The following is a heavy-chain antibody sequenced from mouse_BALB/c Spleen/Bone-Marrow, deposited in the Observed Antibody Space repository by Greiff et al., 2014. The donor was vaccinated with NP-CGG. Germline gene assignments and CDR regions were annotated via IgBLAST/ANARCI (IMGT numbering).Heavy chain of an antibody. J-gene: IGHJ4*01. CDR3: ARAYRYGRHAMDY. CDR2: ILPGSGSI. CDR1: GYTFSTYW. Sequence: VQLQESGAELMKPGASVKISCKVTGYTFSTYWIEWVKQRPGHGLEWIGEILPGSGSINYNEKFKGKATFTADKSSNTAYIQLSSLTSEDSAVYYCARAYRYGRHAMDYWGQGTSVTVSS. D-gene: IGHD2-14*01. V-gene: IGHV1-9*01.